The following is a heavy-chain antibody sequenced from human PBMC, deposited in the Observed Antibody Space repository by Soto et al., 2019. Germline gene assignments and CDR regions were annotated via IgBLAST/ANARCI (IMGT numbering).Heavy chain of an antibody. CDR3: AKGSASSRPYYFDY. CDR2: ITDSGGNT. D-gene: IGHD2-2*01. CDR1: GFTFSIYA. Sequence: DVQLLESGGGLAQPGGSLRLSCAASGFTFSIYAMSWVRQAPGKGLEWVSAITDSGGNTYHADSVKGRFTISRDNTRSTLFLQMNSLRAEDTAVYYRAKGSASSRPYYFDYWGQGTLVTVSS. J-gene: IGHJ4*02. V-gene: IGHV3-23*01.